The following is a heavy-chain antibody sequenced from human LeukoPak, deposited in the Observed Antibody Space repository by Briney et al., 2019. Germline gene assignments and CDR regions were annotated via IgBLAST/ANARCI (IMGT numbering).Heavy chain of an antibody. J-gene: IGHJ4*02. D-gene: IGHD5-18*01. V-gene: IGHV1-18*01. CDR2: ISGYNGDT. Sequence: ASVKVSCKTSGYPFTNYGIGWMRQAPGQGLEWMGWISGYNGDTNYAQKVQGRVTVTIDTSTRTAYMELRSLRFDDTAVYYCARVPPRVTAEGYDYWGQGTLVTVSS. CDR1: GYPFTNYG. CDR3: ARVPPRVTAEGYDY.